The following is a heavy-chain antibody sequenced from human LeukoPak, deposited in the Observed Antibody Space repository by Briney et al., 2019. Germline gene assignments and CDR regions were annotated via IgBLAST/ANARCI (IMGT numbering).Heavy chain of an antibody. CDR1: GFSLSTSGKC. V-gene: IGHV2-70*11. CDR2: IDWDDDK. Sequence: SGPALVKPTQTLTLTCTFSGFSLSTSGKCVSWIRQPPGKALEWLARIDWDDDKYYSTSLKTRLTISKDTSKNQVVLTMTNMDPVDTATYYCARIKTSVNSDRPFNAPLRYFDFGMDVWGQGTTVTVSS. J-gene: IGHJ6*02. CDR3: ARIKTSVNSDRPFNAPLRYFDFGMDV. D-gene: IGHD3-9*01.